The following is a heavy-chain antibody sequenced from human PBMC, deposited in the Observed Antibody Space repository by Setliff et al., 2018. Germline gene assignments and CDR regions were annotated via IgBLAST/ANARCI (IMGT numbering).Heavy chain of an antibody. CDR2: INAGNGNT. J-gene: IGHJ3*02. Sequence: ASVKVSCKASGYTFTSYAMHWVRQAPGQRLEWMGWINAGNGNTKYSQKFQGRVTITRDTSAGTAYMELSSLRSEDTAVYYCARTVTVRADAFDIWGQGTMVTVSS. CDR3: ARTVTVRADAFDI. CDR1: GYTFTSYA. D-gene: IGHD4-17*01. V-gene: IGHV1-3*01.